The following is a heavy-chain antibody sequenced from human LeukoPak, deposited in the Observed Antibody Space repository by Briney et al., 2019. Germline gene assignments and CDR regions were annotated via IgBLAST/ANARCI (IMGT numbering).Heavy chain of an antibody. J-gene: IGHJ3*02. V-gene: IGHV3-30-3*01. CDR1: GFTFSSYA. D-gene: IGHD3-22*01. CDR3: ARDYYDSSGYWAHDAFDI. Sequence: GGSLRLSCAASGFTFSSYAMHWVRQAPGKGLEWVAVISYDGSNKYYADSVKGRFTISRDNSKNTLYLQMNSLRAEDTAVYYCARDYYDSSGYWAHDAFDIWGQGTMVTVSS. CDR2: ISYDGSNK.